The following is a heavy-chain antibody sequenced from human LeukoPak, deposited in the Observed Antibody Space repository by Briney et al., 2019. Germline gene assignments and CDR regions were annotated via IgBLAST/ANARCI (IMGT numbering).Heavy chain of an antibody. CDR2: INQDGSEK. Sequence: GGSLRLSCAASGFRFSSYWMSWVRQAPGKGLAWVANINQDGSEKYHVDSVKGRLTISRDNAKNSMYLQMNSLRAEDTAVYYCARSLADYWGQGTLVTVSS. J-gene: IGHJ4*02. CDR1: GFRFSSYW. V-gene: IGHV3-7*02. CDR3: ARSLADY.